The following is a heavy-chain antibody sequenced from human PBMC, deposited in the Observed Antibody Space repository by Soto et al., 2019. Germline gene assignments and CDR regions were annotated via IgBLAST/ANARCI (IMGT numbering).Heavy chain of an antibody. V-gene: IGHV4-34*01. J-gene: IGHJ4*02. D-gene: IGHD1-26*01. CDR2: INHSGST. CDR3: ARRDTTLKVGATDY. CDR1: GGSFSGYY. Sequence: SETLSLTCAVYGGSFSGYYWSWIRQPPGKGLEWIGEINHSGSTNYNPSLKSRVTISVDTSKNQFSLKLSSVTAADTAVYYCARRDTTLKVGATDYWGQGTLVTVSS.